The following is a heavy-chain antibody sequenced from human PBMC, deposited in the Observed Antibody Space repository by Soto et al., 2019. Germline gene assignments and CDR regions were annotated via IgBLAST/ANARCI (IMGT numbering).Heavy chain of an antibody. Sequence: QVQLVESGGGVVQPGRSVRLSCAASGFSFSYYAMHWVRQAPGKGLEWVAVIAYDSSKKYYADSVKGRFTISRDNSKNTLYLPMNSLRVDDTAVYYCASPYCSGGSCYLTEYFQYWGQGTLVTVSS. CDR3: ASPYCSGGSCYLTEYFQY. CDR1: GFSFSYYA. J-gene: IGHJ1*01. V-gene: IGHV3-30*03. D-gene: IGHD2-15*01. CDR2: IAYDSSKK.